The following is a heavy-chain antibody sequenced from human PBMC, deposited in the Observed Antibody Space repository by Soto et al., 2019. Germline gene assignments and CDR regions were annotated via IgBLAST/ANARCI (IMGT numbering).Heavy chain of an antibody. CDR3: ARFNWYFDL. Sequence: QVQLQESGPGLVKPSETLSLTCTVSGGSISSYYWSWIRQPPGKGLEWIGYIYYSGSTNYNPSLQSRVTISVDTSKNQFSLKLSSVTAADTAVYYCARFNWYFDLWGRGTLVTVSS. CDR2: IYYSGST. V-gene: IGHV4-59*08. J-gene: IGHJ2*01. CDR1: GGSISSYY.